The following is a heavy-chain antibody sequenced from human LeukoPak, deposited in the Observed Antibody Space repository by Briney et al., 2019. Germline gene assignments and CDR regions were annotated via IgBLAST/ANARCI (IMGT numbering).Heavy chain of an antibody. Sequence: PGGSLRLSCAASGFTFSSHAMTWVRQAPGKGLEGVSLIIGSADSTYYADSVRGRFTISRDNSKNTLYLQMNSLRAEDTAVYYCTKRGSGLYYYGMDVWGQGTTVTVSS. V-gene: IGHV3-23*01. J-gene: IGHJ6*02. CDR3: TKRGSGLYYYGMDV. CDR2: IIGSADST. CDR1: GFTFSSHA. D-gene: IGHD3-16*01.